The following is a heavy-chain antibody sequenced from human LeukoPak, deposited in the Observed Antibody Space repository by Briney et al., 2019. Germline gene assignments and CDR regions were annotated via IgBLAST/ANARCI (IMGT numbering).Heavy chain of an antibody. CDR1: EFSFSSYW. J-gene: IGHJ4*02. D-gene: IGHD6-19*01. CDR2: INQGGSEK. Sequence: GGSLRLSCAASEFSFSSYWMSWVRQAPGKGLEWVAYINQGGSEKYYVDSVKGRFTISRDNAKNSLYLQMNSLRAEDTAVYYCARGRIAVAWYYFDYWGQGTLVTVSS. V-gene: IGHV3-7*01. CDR3: ARGRIAVAWYYFDY.